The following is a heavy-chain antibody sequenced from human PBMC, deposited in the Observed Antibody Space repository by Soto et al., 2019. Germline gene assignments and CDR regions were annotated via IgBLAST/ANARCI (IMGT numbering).Heavy chain of an antibody. CDR3: ARGPYDFWSGRNHRGYGMDV. CDR1: GGSFSGYY. J-gene: IGHJ6*02. D-gene: IGHD3-3*01. CDR2: INHSGST. V-gene: IGHV4-34*01. Sequence: QVQLQQWRAGLLKPSETLSLTCAVYGGSFSGYYWSWIRQPPGKGLEWIGEINHSGSTNYNPSLKSRVTISVDTSKNQFSLKLSSVTAADTAVYYCARGPYDFWSGRNHRGYGMDVWGQGTTVTVSS.